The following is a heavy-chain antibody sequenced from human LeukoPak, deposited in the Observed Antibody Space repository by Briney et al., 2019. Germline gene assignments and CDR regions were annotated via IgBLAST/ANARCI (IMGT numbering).Heavy chain of an antibody. Sequence: SETLSLTCTVSGGSISSGGYYWSWIRQHPGKGLEWIGYIYYSGSTYYNPSLKSRVTISVDTSKNQFSLKLSSVTAADTAVYYCARHRYSSSSPWFDPWGQGTLVTVSS. CDR1: GGSISSGGYY. J-gene: IGHJ5*02. CDR2: IYYSGST. V-gene: IGHV4-31*03. CDR3: ARHRYSSSSPWFDP. D-gene: IGHD6-6*01.